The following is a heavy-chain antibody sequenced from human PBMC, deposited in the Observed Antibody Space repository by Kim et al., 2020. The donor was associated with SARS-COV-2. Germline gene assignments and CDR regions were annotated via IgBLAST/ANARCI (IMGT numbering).Heavy chain of an antibody. CDR1: GYSFTDYY. J-gene: IGHJ4*02. D-gene: IGHD1-26*01. CDR2: VNPNNGGT. Sequence: ASLKVSFPTPGYSFTDYYIHWVRQAPGQGLEWIGWVNPNNGGTNYAQKFQGRVTMTMDTSFSTASLELSRLTSDDTAVYYCARVMVGTSTVYWGQGPLVTVST. V-gene: IGHV1-2*02. CDR3: ARVMVGTSTVY.